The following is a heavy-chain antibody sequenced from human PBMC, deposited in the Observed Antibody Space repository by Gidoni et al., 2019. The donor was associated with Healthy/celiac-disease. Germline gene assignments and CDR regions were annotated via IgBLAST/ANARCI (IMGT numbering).Heavy chain of an antibody. CDR2: ISWNSGSI. Sequence: EVQLVESGGGLVQPGRSLRLYCEASGVTFDDYAMPWVRQAPGKGLEWVSGISWNSGSIGYADSVKGRFTISRDNAKNSLYLQMNSLRAEDTALYYCAKGFSGQEGPFDYWGQGTLVTVSS. D-gene: IGHD2-15*01. V-gene: IGHV3-9*01. J-gene: IGHJ4*02. CDR3: AKGFSGQEGPFDY. CDR1: GVTFDDYA.